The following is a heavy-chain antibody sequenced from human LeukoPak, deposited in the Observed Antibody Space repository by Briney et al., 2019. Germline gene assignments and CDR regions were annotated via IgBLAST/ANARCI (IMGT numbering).Heavy chain of an antibody. CDR1: GFTFSSYS. CDR2: ISSSSSYI. CDR3: ASHYDYAG. V-gene: IGHV3-21*01. Sequence: GGSLRLSCAASGFTFSSYSMNWVRQAPGRGLEWVSSISSSSSYINYADSVKGRFTISRDNAKNSLYLQMNSLRAEDTAVYYCASHYDYAGWGQGTLVTVSS. J-gene: IGHJ4*02. D-gene: IGHD3-16*01.